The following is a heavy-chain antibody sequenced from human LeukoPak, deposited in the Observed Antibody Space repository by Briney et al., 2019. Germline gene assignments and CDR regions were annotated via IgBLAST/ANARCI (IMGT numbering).Heavy chain of an antibody. CDR2: IYYSGGT. V-gene: IGHV4-61*08. CDR3: ARGGGGSPYYFDY. Sequence: SETLSLTCTVSGGSISSGGYYWSWIRQPPGKGLEWIGYIYYSGGTNYNPSLKSRVTISVDTSKNQFSLKLSSVTAADTAVYYCARGGGGSPYYFDYWGQGTLVTVSS. CDR1: GGSISSGGYY. J-gene: IGHJ4*02. D-gene: IGHD2-15*01.